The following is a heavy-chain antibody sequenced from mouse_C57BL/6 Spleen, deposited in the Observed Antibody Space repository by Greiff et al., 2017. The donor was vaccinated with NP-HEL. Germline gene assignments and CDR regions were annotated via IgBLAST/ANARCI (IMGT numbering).Heavy chain of an antibody. J-gene: IGHJ4*01. Sequence: QVQLQQSGAELVRPGASVTLSCKASGYTFTDYELHWVKQTPVHGLEWIGAIDPETGGPAYNQKFKGKAILTADKSSSTAYMELRSLTSEDSAVYYCTPYYYGSSRYYAMDYWGQGTSVTVSS. CDR3: TPYYYGSSRYYAMDY. D-gene: IGHD1-1*01. CDR2: IDPETGGP. V-gene: IGHV1-15*01. CDR1: GYTFTDYE.